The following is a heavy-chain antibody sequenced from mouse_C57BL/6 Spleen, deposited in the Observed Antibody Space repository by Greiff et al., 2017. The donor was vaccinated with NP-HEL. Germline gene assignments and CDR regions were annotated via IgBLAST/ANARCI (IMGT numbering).Heavy chain of an antibody. D-gene: IGHD2-3*01. Sequence: EVQLQQSGPELVKPGASVKIPCKASGYTFTDYNMDWVKQSHGKSLEWIGDINPNNGGTIYNQKFKGKATLTVDKSSSTAYMELRSLTSEDTAVYYCARTYDGYYLPSWFAYWGQGTLVTVSA. CDR3: ARTYDGYYLPSWFAY. CDR2: INPNNGGT. V-gene: IGHV1-18*01. J-gene: IGHJ3*01. CDR1: GYTFTDYN.